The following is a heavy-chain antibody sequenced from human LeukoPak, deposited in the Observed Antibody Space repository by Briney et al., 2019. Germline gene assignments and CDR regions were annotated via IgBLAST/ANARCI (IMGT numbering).Heavy chain of an antibody. CDR2: IIPIFGTV. CDR3: ARDIGVDYYGSGSFDY. D-gene: IGHD3-10*01. V-gene: IGHV1-69*05. CDR1: GGTFSSYA. J-gene: IGHJ4*02. Sequence: SVTVSCKASGGTFSSYAISWVRQAPGQGLEWMGGIIPIFGTVNYAQKFRGRVTITTDESTSTAYMELRSLRSDDTAVYYCARDIGVDYYGSGSFDYWGQGTLVTVSS.